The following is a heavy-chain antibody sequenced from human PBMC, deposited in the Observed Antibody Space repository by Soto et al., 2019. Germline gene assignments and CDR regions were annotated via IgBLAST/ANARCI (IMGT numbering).Heavy chain of an antibody. CDR3: ARVSGAAAGLNNEYYFDY. D-gene: IGHD6-13*01. J-gene: IGHJ4*02. CDR2: IYYSGST. CDR1: GGSISSGGYY. V-gene: IGHV4-31*03. Sequence: QVQLQESGPGLVKPSQTLSLTCTVSGGSISSGGYYWSWIRQHPGKGLEWIGYIYYSGSTYYNPSLKSRVTISVDTSKNQFSLKLSSVTAADTAVYYCARVSGAAAGLNNEYYFDYWGQGTLVTVSS.